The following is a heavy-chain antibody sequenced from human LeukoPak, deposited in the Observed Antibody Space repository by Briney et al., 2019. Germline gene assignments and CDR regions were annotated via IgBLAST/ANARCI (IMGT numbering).Heavy chain of an antibody. CDR1: GYTFTSYD. CDR3: ARSSAELLWFGES. Sequence: SVKVSCKASGYTFTSYDINWLRQATGQGLEWMGGIIPIFGTANYAQKFQGRVTITADESTSTAYMELSSLRSEDTAVYYCARSSAELLWFGESWGQGTLVTVSS. CDR2: IIPIFGTA. J-gene: IGHJ5*02. D-gene: IGHD3-10*01. V-gene: IGHV1-69*13.